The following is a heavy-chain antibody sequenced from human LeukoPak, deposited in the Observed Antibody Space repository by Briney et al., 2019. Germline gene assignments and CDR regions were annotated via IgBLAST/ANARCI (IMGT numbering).Heavy chain of an antibody. J-gene: IGHJ3*02. CDR2: INPTSGGT. Sequence: GASVKVSSKASGDTFTGYYMNWVRQAPGQGLEWMGWINPTSGGTNYAQKFEGRVTRTRDTSISTEYSELTRAESDGTAVYYCARGRSGGTEDAFDIWGQGTMVTVSS. V-gene: IGHV1-2*02. D-gene: IGHD6-19*01. CDR3: ARGRSGGTEDAFDI. CDR1: GDTFTGYY.